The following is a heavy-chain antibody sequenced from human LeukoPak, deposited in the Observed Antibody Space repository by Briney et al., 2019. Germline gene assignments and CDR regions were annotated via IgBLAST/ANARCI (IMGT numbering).Heavy chain of an antibody. CDR1: GFTFSNYW. D-gene: IGHD3-3*01. Sequence: PGGSLRLSCAASGFTFSNYWMTWVRQAPGKGLEWVANINRDGSERYYVDSVKGRFTISRDDAKSSLYLQMNSLRAEDTAVYYCAKGSRYYDFWSGYSMYYFDYWGQGTLVTVSS. CDR2: INRDGSER. V-gene: IGHV3-7*03. J-gene: IGHJ4*02. CDR3: AKGSRYYDFWSGYSMYYFDY.